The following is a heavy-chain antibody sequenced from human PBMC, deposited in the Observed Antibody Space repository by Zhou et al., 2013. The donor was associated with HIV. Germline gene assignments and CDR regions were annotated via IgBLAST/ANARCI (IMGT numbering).Heavy chain of an antibody. D-gene: IGHD4-4*01. V-gene: IGHV1-69*04. J-gene: IGHJ6*03. Sequence: QVQLVQSGAEVKKPGSSVKVSCKASGGTFSSYAISWVRQAPGQGLEWMGRIIPILGIANYAQKFQGRVTITADKSTSTAYMELSSLRSEDTAVYYCASLQRTTAYYYYMDVWGKGTTVTVSS. CDR3: ASLQRTTAYYYYMDV. CDR2: IIPILGIA. CDR1: GGTFSSYA.